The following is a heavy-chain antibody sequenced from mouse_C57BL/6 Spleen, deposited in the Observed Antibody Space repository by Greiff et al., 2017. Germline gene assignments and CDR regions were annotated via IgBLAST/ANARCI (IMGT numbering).Heavy chain of an antibody. Sequence: EVQLQQSGAELVRPGASVKLSCTASGFNIKDYYMHWVKQRPEQGLEWIGRIDPEDGDTEYAPKFQGKATMTADTSSNPAYLQLSSLTSEDTAVYYCTTVPYYGSSYFDYWGQGTTLTVSS. CDR3: TTVPYYGSSYFDY. D-gene: IGHD1-1*01. CDR1: GFNIKDYY. CDR2: IDPEDGDT. V-gene: IGHV14-1*01. J-gene: IGHJ2*01.